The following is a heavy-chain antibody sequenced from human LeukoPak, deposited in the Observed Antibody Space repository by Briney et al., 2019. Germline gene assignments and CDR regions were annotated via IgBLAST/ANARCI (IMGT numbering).Heavy chain of an antibody. J-gene: IGHJ4*02. Sequence: SPTLSLTCTCSGRSISSGSYYWSWIRQPAGKGLEWIAYIYYSGSTNYNPSLKSRVTISVDTSKNQFSLKLSSVTAADTAVYYCAGHGVRGVIHYWGQGTLVTVSS. D-gene: IGHD3-10*01. CDR3: AGHGVRGVIHY. V-gene: IGHV4-61*10. CDR2: IYYSGST. CDR1: GRSISSGSYY.